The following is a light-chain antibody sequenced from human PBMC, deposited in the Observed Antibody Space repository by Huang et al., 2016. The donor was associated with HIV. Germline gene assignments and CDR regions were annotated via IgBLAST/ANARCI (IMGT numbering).Light chain of an antibody. J-gene: IGKJ2*01. V-gene: IGKV3-20*01. Sequence: ELVLTQSPGTLFLSPGERATLSCRASQSVSSRYLAWYQQKPGQAPRLLIFGASTRVTSLPDRFSGSVSGTDFTLTISRLEPEDFAVYYSPQYGTSPPYTFGQGTQLAIK. CDR1: QSVSSRY. CDR3: PQYGTSPPYT. CDR2: GAS.